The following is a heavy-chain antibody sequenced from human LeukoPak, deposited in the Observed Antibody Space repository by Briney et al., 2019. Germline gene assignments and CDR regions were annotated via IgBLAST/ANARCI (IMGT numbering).Heavy chain of an antibody. Sequence: ASVTVSCKASGYTFTSYGISWVRQAPGQGLEWMGWISAYNGNTNYGKKLQGRVTMTTDTSTSTAYMELRSLRSDDTAVYYCARDMDEYSSPYDAFDIWGQGTMVTASS. CDR2: ISAYNGNT. CDR3: ARDMDEYSSPYDAFDI. J-gene: IGHJ3*02. V-gene: IGHV1-18*01. D-gene: IGHD6-6*01. CDR1: GYTFTSYG.